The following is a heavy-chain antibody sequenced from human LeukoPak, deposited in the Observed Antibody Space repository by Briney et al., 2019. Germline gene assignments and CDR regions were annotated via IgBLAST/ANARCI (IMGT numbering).Heavy chain of an antibody. D-gene: IGHD2-2*01. Sequence: GGSLRLSCAASGFTFSTYYMSWVRQTPGKGLEWVASIKPDGSEKYYVDSVKGRFAISRDNAKNSLYLQMNSLRAEDSAVYYCAKDGDGVVDPFDYWGQGTLVTASA. J-gene: IGHJ4*02. CDR3: AKDGDGVVDPFDY. V-gene: IGHV3-7*01. CDR1: GFTFSTYY. CDR2: IKPDGSEK.